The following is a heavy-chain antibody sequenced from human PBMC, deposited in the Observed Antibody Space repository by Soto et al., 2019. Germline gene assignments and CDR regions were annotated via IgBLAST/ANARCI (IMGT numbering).Heavy chain of an antibody. CDR2: IYWDDDK. CDR1: GFSLSTSGVG. V-gene: IGHV2-5*02. J-gene: IGHJ4*02. CDR3: AHTPEHYGDPYFDY. Sequence: QITLKESGPTLVKPTQTLTLTCTFSGFSLSTSGVGVGWIRQPPGKALEWLALIYWDDDKRYSPSLKSRLTITKDTSRNQVVLTMTNMDPVDTATYYCAHTPEHYGDPYFDYWGQGTLVTVSS. D-gene: IGHD4-17*01.